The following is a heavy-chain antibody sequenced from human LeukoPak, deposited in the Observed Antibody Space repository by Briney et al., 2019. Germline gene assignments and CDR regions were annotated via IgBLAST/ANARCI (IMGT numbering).Heavy chain of an antibody. CDR2: INYSGST. Sequence: PSETLSLTCAVYGGSFSGYYWGWIRQPPGKRLEWIGSINYSGSTYYNPSLKSRVTISVDTSKNQFSLKLSSVTAADTAVYYCARRGWFGEYFDYWGQGTLVTVSS. CDR1: GGSFSGYY. D-gene: IGHD3-10*01. CDR3: ARRGWFGEYFDY. J-gene: IGHJ4*02. V-gene: IGHV4-34*01.